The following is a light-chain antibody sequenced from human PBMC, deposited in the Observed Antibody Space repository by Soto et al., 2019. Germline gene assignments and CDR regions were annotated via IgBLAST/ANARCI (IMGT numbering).Light chain of an antibody. CDR2: YDS. V-gene: IGLV3-21*04. Sequence: SYELTQPPSVSVAPGKAASITCGGNNIATKSVHWYQQRPGQAPVLVIYYDSDRPSGIPERFSGSNSGNTAALTISRVEAGYEAAYYCQVWDSTTAHVVFGGGTKLTVL. CDR3: QVWDSTTAHVV. CDR1: NIATKS. J-gene: IGLJ2*01.